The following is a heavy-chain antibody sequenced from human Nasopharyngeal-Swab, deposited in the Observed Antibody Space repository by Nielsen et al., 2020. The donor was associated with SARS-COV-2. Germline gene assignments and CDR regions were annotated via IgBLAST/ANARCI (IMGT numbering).Heavy chain of an antibody. CDR1: GFSITTYG. V-gene: IGHV3-23*01. CDR3: TRGLTGHIVQWNPSPY. J-gene: IGHJ4*02. Sequence: GESLKISCAASGFSITTYGMTWVRQAPGKGLEWVSSTSELGSGIYYADSVWGRFTISRDTSKNTVYLQMNTLRADDTALYFCTRGLTGHIVQWNPSPYWGQGTLVTVSS. CDR2: TSELGSGI. D-gene: IGHD1-14*01.